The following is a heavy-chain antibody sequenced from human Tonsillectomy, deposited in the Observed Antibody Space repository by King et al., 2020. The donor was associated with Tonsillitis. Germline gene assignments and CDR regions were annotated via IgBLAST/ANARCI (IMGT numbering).Heavy chain of an antibody. CDR3: AREPPPGHYDFWSGYYDTPLYSYYGMDV. CDR1: GYTFTSYA. D-gene: IGHD3-3*01. CDR2: INTNTGNP. V-gene: IGHV7-4-1*01. Sequence: QLVQSGSELKKPGASVKVSCKASGYTFTSYAMNWVRQAPGQGLEWMGWINTNTGNPTYAQGFTGRFVFSLDTSVSTAYLQICSLKAEDTAVYYCAREPPPGHYDFWSGYYDTPLYSYYGMDVWGQGTTVTVSS. J-gene: IGHJ6*02.